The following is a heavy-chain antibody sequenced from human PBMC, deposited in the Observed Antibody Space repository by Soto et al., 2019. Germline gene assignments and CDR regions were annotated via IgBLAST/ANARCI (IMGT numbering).Heavy chain of an antibody. J-gene: IGHJ4*02. CDR3: ALSHTVTTDY. CDR1: GLTFSSYW. D-gene: IGHD4-17*01. V-gene: IGHV3-74*01. Sequence: EVQLVESGGGLVQPGGSLRLSCAASGLTFSSYWMHWVRQAPGKGLVWVSRINSAGSSTSYADSVKGRFTFSRDNAKNTLYLQMNSLRAEDTAVYYCALSHTVTTDYWGQGTLVTVSS. CDR2: INSAGSST.